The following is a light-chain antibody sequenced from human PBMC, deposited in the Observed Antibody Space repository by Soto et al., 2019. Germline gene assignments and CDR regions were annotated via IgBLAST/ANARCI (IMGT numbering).Light chain of an antibody. Sequence: QSALTQPASVSGSPGQSITISCTGTSSDVGGYNYVSWYQQHPGKAPKLMIYEVSNRPSGVSNRFSGSKSGNTASLTISGLQAEDEADYYCSSYTSSTGYVFXTGTKVTVL. J-gene: IGLJ1*01. V-gene: IGLV2-14*01. CDR3: SSYTSSTGYV. CDR1: SSDVGGYNY. CDR2: EVS.